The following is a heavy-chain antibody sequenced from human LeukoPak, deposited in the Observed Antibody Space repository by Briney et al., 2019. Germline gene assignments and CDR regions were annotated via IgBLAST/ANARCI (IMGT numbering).Heavy chain of an antibody. D-gene: IGHD2-2*01. V-gene: IGHV3-23*01. Sequence: PGGSLRLSCAASGFCFSSHGMSWVRQAPGKGLEWVSGIIGGAGGTYYADSVKGRFTISRDNAKNTLYLQMNSLRAEDTAVYYCAHGSMYQLDYWGQGTLVTVSS. CDR2: IIGGAGGT. J-gene: IGHJ4*02. CDR3: AHGSMYQLDY. CDR1: GFCFSSHG.